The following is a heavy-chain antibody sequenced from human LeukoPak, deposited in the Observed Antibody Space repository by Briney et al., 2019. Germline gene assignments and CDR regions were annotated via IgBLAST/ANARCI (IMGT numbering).Heavy chain of an antibody. CDR3: ARVMREYYYGSGSYWT. V-gene: IGHV3-30*04. J-gene: IGHJ5*02. D-gene: IGHD3-10*01. Sequence: PGGSLRLSCAASGFTFSSYAMHWVRQAPGKGLEWVAVISYDGSNKYYADSVKGRFTISRDNSKNTLYLQMNSLRAEDTAVYYCARVMREYYYGSGSYWTWGQGTLVTVSS. CDR2: ISYDGSNK. CDR1: GFTFSSYA.